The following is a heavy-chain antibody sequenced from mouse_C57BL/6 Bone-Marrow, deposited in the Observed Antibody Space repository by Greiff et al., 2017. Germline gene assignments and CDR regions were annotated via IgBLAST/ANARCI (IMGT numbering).Heavy chain of an antibody. CDR1: GFTFSNYW. J-gene: IGHJ3*01. CDR2: IRLKSDNYAT. V-gene: IGHV6-3*01. D-gene: IGHD1-1*01. Sequence: EVQLQESGGGLVQPGGSMKLSCVASGFTFSNYWMNWVRQSPEKGLEWVAQIRLKSDNYATHYAESVKGRFTISRDDSKSSVYLQMNNLRAEDTGIYYCTLLRGTFPYWGQGTLVTVSA. CDR3: TLLRGTFPY.